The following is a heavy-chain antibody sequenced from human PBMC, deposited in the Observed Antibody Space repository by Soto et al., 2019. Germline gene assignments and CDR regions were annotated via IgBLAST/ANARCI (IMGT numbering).Heavy chain of an antibody. V-gene: IGHV4-39*07. Sequence: SETLSLTCTVSGGSISSSSYYWGWIRQPPGKGLEWIGSIYYSGSTYYNPSLKSRVTISVDTSKNQFSLKLSSVTAADTAVYYCARGGEYCSGGSCFKNWFDPWGQGTLVTVSP. CDR3: ARGGEYCSGGSCFKNWFDP. J-gene: IGHJ5*02. CDR2: IYYSGST. D-gene: IGHD2-15*01. CDR1: GGSISSSSYY.